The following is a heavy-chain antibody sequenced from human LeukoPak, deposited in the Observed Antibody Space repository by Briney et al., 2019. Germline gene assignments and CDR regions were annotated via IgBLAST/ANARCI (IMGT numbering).Heavy chain of an antibody. Sequence: PSETLSLTCAVYGGSFSGYYWSWIRQPPGKGLEWIGEINHSGNTNYNPSLKSRVTISVDTSKNQFSLKLSSVTAADTAVYYCARGTSTYYDFWSGYYKPTYYCYMDVWGKGTTVTVSS. CDR3: ARGTSTYYDFWSGYYKPTYYCYMDV. CDR1: GGSFSGYY. CDR2: INHSGNT. D-gene: IGHD3-3*01. J-gene: IGHJ6*03. V-gene: IGHV4-34*01.